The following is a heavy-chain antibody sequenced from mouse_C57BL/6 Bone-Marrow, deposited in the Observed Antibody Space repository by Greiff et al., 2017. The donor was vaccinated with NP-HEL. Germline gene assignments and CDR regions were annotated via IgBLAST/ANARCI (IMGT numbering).Heavy chain of an antibody. CDR1: GFTFSDYY. CDR2: ISNGGGST. Sequence: VMLVESGGGLVQPGGSLKLSCAASGFTFSDYYMYWVRPTPEKRLEWVAYISNGGGSTYYPDTVKGRFTISSDNAKNTLYLQMSRLKSEDTAMYYCARHDGTVVYWYFDVWGTGTTVTVSS. D-gene: IGHD1-1*01. V-gene: IGHV5-12*01. J-gene: IGHJ1*03. CDR3: ARHDGTVVYWYFDV.